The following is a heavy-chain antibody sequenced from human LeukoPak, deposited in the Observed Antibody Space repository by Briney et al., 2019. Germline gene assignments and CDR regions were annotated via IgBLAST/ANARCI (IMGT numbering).Heavy chain of an antibody. V-gene: IGHV3-33*01. D-gene: IGHD3-22*01. CDR3: ARDPSYYYDSSGYYYAGFDY. Sequence: GGSLRLSCAASGFTFSSYGMHWVRQAPGKGLEWVAVIWYDGSNKYYADSVKGRFTISRDNSKNTLYLQMNSLRAEDTAVYYCARDPSYYYDSSGYYYAGFDYWGQGTLVTVSS. CDR1: GFTFSSYG. J-gene: IGHJ4*02. CDR2: IWYDGSNK.